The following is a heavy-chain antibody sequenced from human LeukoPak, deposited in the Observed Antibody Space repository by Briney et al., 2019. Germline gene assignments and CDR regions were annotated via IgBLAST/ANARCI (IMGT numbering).Heavy chain of an antibody. J-gene: IGHJ4*02. CDR1: GYTFTSYG. CDR2: ISAYNGNT. V-gene: IGHV1-18*04. D-gene: IGHD2-2*01. Sequence: EASVKISCKASGYTFTSYGISWVRQAPGQGLEWMGWISAYNGNTNYAQKLQGRVTMTTDTSTSTAYMELRSLRSDDTAVYYCARVSTSCYEFDYWGQGTLVTVSS. CDR3: ARVSTSCYEFDY.